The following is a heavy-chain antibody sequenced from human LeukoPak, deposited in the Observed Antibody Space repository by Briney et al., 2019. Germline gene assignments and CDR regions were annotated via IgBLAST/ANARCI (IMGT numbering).Heavy chain of an antibody. Sequence: KPSETLSPTCTVSGGSISSYYWSWIRQPPGKGLEWIGYIYYSGSTNYNPSLKSRVTISVDTSKNQFSLKLSSVTAADTAVYYCARLYSGYDPDYWGQGTLVTVSS. V-gene: IGHV4-59*01. J-gene: IGHJ4*02. CDR2: IYYSGST. D-gene: IGHD5-12*01. CDR1: GGSISSYY. CDR3: ARLYSGYDPDY.